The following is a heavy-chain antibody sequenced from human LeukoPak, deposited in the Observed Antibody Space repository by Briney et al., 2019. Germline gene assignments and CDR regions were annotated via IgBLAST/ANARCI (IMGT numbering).Heavy chain of an antibody. CDR2: IYYSGST. J-gene: IGHJ4*02. Sequence: SETLSLTCTVSGGSISSYYWSWIRQPPGKGLEWIGYIYYSGSTYYNPSLKSRVTISVDTSKNQFSLKLSSVTAADTAVYYCARGRDYYGFGYFDYWGQGTLVTVSS. V-gene: IGHV4-59*08. D-gene: IGHD3-10*01. CDR3: ARGRDYYGFGYFDY. CDR1: GGSISSYY.